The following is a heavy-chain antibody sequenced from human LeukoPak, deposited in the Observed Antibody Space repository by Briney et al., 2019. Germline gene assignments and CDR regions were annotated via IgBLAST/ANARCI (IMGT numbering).Heavy chain of an antibody. J-gene: IGHJ4*02. Sequence: GGSLRLSCAASGFTFSNYNMNWVRQAPGKGLEWVSYITGSSSSIYYADSVKGRFTIPRENAKGSPYLQMDSLRAEDTAVYYCARDIGFYWGLGTLVTVSS. CDR2: ITGSSSSI. V-gene: IGHV3-48*01. CDR3: ARDIGFY. CDR1: GFTFSNYN. D-gene: IGHD3-16*02.